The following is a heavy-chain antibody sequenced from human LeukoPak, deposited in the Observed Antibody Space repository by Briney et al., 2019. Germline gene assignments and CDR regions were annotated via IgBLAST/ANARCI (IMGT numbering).Heavy chain of an antibody. Sequence: GSLRLSCAASGFTFSSYAMSWVRQSPGKGLEWIGEINHSGGTNYNPSLKSRLTISVDTSKNQFSLRLSFVTAADTAVYYCARRPDGMDVWGQGTTVTVSS. CDR2: INHSGGT. CDR1: GFTFSSYA. J-gene: IGHJ6*02. CDR3: ARRPDGMDV. V-gene: IGHV4-34*01.